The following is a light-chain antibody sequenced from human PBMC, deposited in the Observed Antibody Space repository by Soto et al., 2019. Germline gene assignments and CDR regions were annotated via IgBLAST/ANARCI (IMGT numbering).Light chain of an antibody. CDR3: AAWDGSLNGWV. CDR2: SNN. V-gene: IGLV1-44*01. J-gene: IGLJ3*02. Sequence: QSVLTQPPSASGTPGQRVTISCSGSSSNIGRDTVNWYQQPPGMAPKLLIYSNNRRPSGVPDRFSGSKSGTSASLAISGLQFEDEADYYCAAWDGSLNGWVFGGGTKLTVL. CDR1: SSNIGRDT.